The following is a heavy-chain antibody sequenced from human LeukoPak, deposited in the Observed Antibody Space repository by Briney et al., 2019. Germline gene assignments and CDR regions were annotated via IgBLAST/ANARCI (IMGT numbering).Heavy chain of an antibody. CDR2: IHYSGST. Sequence: SETLSLTCTVSGGSISSSGYYWSWIRQPPGKGLEWIGYIHYSGSTKYNPSLNSRVTISVDTSKNQFSLKLSSVTAADTAVYYCARVCPHGYSDYWGQGTLVTVSS. D-gene: IGHD5-24*01. CDR3: ARVCPHGYSDY. CDR1: GGSISSSGYY. V-gene: IGHV4-61*08. J-gene: IGHJ4*02.